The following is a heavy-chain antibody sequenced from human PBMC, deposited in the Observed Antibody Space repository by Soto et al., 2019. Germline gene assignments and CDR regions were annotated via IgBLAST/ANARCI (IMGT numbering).Heavy chain of an antibody. Sequence: PSLKVSSKVSADTLTGISMHGVRQPPGKGLEWMGGFDPEDAETIYARRFQGRVTMTEDTSADTAYMELSSLRSEDTAVYYCAAGVVPYGMDVWGQGTTFTLSS. V-gene: IGHV1-24*01. J-gene: IGHJ6*02. CDR3: AAGVVPYGMDV. CDR2: FDPEDAET. CDR1: ADTLTGIS. D-gene: IGHD2-15*01.